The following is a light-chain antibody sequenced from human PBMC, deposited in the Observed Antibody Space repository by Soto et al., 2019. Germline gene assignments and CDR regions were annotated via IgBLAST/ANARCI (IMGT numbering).Light chain of an antibody. CDR1: SSDVGDYNY. V-gene: IGLV2-14*01. CDR3: SSYTSSSTYV. CDR2: EVN. J-gene: IGLJ1*01. Sequence: QSVLTQPASVSGSPGQSITISCTGASSDVGDYNYVSWYQHHPGKAPKLLIYEVNNRPSGVSDRFSGSKSGNVASLTISWLQAEDEADYYCSSYTSSSTYVFGTGTKV.